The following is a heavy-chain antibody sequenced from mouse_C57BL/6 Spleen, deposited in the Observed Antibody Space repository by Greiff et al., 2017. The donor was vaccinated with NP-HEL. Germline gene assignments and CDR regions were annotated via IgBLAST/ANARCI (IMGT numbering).Heavy chain of an antibody. Sequence: EVKLMESGPELVKPGASVKIPCKASGYTFTDYNMDWVKQSHGKSLEWIGDINPNNGGTIYNQKFKGKATLTVDKSSSTAYMELRSLTSEDTAVYYCARQAYYSNYVDYCGQGTTLTVSS. CDR3: ARQAYYSNYVDY. V-gene: IGHV1-18*01. D-gene: IGHD2-5*01. CDR2: INPNNGGT. CDR1: GYTFTDYN. J-gene: IGHJ2*01.